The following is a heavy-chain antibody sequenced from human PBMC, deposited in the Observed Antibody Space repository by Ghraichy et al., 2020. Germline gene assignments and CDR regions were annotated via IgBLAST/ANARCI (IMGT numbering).Heavy chain of an antibody. CDR2: FSIHGGST. CDR3: VKDLRWGENYFDY. Sequence: GGSLRLSCSDSGFTFNNYAMHWVRQAPGKGLEYVSSFSIHGGSTYYADSVKGRFTVSRDNSKNTLYLQMSSLRAEDTAVYYCVKDLRWGENYFDYWGQGTLVTVSS. J-gene: IGHJ4*02. CDR1: GFTFNNYA. D-gene: IGHD3-10*01. V-gene: IGHV3-64D*06.